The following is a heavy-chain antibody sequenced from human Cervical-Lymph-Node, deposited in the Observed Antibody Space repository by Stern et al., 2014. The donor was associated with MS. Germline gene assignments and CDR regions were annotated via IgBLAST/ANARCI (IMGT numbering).Heavy chain of an antibody. CDR1: GFSLRTSGMC. CDR2: VDWDEDS. V-gene: IGHV2-70*01. D-gene: IGHD1-26*01. J-gene: IGHJ4*02. Sequence: QVTLKESGPALVQPTQTLTLTCTFSGFSLRTSGMCMSWIRQPPGKALEWLAMVDWDEDSYYDTSLRARLAISRDSSKNQVVLTMTNVDPVDTATYYCARSGPGGYLYSFDYWGQGILITVSS. CDR3: ARSGPGGYLYSFDY.